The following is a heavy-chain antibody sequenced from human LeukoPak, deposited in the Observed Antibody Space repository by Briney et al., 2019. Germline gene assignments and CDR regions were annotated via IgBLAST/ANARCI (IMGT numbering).Heavy chain of an antibody. D-gene: IGHD4-23*01. CDR1: GYTFTSYG. CDR2: ISAYNGNT. V-gene: IGHV1-18*01. CDR3: ARDQTTVVTPSDAFDI. J-gene: IGHJ3*02. Sequence: GASVKVSCKASGYTFTSYGISWVRQAPGQGLEWMGWISAYNGNTNYAQKLQGRVTMTTDTSTSTAYMELRSLRSDDTAVYYCARDQTTVVTPSDAFDIWGQGTMVTVSS.